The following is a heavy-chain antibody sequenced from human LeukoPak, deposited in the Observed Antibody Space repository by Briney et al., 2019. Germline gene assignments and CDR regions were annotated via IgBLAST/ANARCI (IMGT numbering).Heavy chain of an antibody. Sequence: GASVKVSCKASGGTFSSYAISWVRQAPGQGLEWRGGIIPIFGTANYAQKFQGRVTITADESTSTAYMELSSLRSEDTAVYYCARADPGDFKVVGWYFDLWGRGTLVTVSS. CDR3: ARADPGDFKVVGWYFDL. D-gene: IGHD4-17*01. CDR2: IIPIFGTA. V-gene: IGHV1-69*13. CDR1: GGTFSSYA. J-gene: IGHJ2*01.